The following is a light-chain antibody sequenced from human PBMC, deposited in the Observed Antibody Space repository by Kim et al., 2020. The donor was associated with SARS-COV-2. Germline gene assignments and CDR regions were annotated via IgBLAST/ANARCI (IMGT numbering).Light chain of an antibody. Sequence: TLSSGYSNYKVDWYQQRPGKGPRFVMRVGTGGIVGSKGDGIPDRFSVLGSGLNRYLTIKNIQEEDESDYHCGADHGSGSNFASWVFGGGTQLTVL. CDR3: GADHGSGSNFASWV. V-gene: IGLV9-49*01. J-gene: IGLJ3*02. CDR2: VGTGGIVG. CDR1: SGYSNYK.